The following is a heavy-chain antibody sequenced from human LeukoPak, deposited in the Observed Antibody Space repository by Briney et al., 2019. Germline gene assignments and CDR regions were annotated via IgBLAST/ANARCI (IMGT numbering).Heavy chain of an antibody. CDR1: GGSISSGGYY. V-gene: IGHV4-31*03. D-gene: IGHD3-3*01. CDR3: ARFGPWEWSTPYGMDV. Sequence: PSETLSLTCTVSGGSISSGGYYWSWIRQHPGKGLEWIGYIYYSGSTYYNPSLKSRVTISVDTSKNQFSLKLSSVTAADTAVYYCARFGPWEWSTPYGMDVWGQGTTVTVSS. CDR2: IYYSGST. J-gene: IGHJ6*02.